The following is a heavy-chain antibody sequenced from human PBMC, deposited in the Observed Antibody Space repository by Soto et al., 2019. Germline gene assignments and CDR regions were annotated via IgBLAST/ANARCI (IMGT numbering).Heavy chain of an antibody. D-gene: IGHD3-10*01. CDR1: GFSLSTSGVG. V-gene: IGHV2-5*02. CDR3: AHAKDPSAPKGPIDDYYGSAHYYYYMDV. J-gene: IGHJ6*03. CDR2: IYWDDDK. Sequence: QITLKESGPTLVKPTQTLTLTCTFSGFSLSTSGVGVGWIRQPPGKALAWLALIYWDDDKRYSPSLKSRLTITYHTPTNQVVPTMTNMDPVDTATYYCAHAKDPSAPKGPIDDYYGSAHYYYYMDVWGNGTTVTVSS.